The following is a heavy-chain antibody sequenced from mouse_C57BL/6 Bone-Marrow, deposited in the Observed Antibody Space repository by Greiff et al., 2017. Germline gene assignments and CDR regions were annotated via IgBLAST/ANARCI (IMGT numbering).Heavy chain of an antibody. Sequence: VKLQQSGAELARPGASVKLSCKASGYTFTSYGISWVKQRTGQGLEWIGEIYPRSGNPYYNEKFKGKATLTADKSSSTAYMELRSLTSEDSAVYFCARHLSLPSCAYWGQGTLVTVAA. CDR3: ARHLSLPSCAY. D-gene: IGHD3-2*02. V-gene: IGHV1-81*01. J-gene: IGHJ3*01. CDR2: IYPRSGNP. CDR1: GYTFTSYG.